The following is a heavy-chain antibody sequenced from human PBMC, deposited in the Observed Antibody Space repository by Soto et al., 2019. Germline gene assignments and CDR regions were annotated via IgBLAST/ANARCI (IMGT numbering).Heavy chain of an antibody. CDR2: ISAYNGNT. J-gene: IGHJ6*04. CDR3: ARGDCSSTSCYPMGV. Sequence: ASVKVSCKASGYTFTSYGISWVRQAPGQGLEWMGWISAYNGNTNYAQRLQGRVTMTTDTSTSTAYMELRGLRSDDTAVYYCARGDCSSTSCYPMGVWGKGTTVTVSS. CDR1: GYTFTSYG. D-gene: IGHD2-2*01. V-gene: IGHV1-18*01.